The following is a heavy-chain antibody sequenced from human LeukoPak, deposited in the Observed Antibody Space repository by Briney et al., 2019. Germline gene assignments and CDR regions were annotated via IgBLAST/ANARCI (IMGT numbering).Heavy chain of an antibody. CDR1: GFTVSSNY. CDR2: IYSGGST. D-gene: IGHD3-16*01. Sequence: PGGSLRLSCAASGFTVSSNYMSWVRQAPGKRLEWVSVIYSGGSTYYADSVKGRFTISRDNSKNTLYLQMNSLRAEDTAVYYCARDDYVWGSYPLNWGQGTLVTVSS. CDR3: ARDDYVWGSYPLN. J-gene: IGHJ4*02. V-gene: IGHV3-53*01.